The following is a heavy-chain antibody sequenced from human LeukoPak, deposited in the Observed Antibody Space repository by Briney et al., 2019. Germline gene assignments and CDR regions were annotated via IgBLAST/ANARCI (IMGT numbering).Heavy chain of an antibody. CDR1: GGSISSYY. CDR3: ARHHGATLYFDY. CDR2: IYYSGST. Sequence: PSETLSLTCTVSGGSISSYYWSWTRQPPGKGLEWIGYIYYSGSTNYNPSLKSRVTISVDTSKNQFSLKLSSVTAADTAVYYCARHHGATLYFDYWGQGTLVTVSS. V-gene: IGHV4-59*08. D-gene: IGHD1-26*01. J-gene: IGHJ4*02.